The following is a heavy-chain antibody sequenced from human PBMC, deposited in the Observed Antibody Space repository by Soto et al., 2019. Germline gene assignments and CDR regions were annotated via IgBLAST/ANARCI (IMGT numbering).Heavy chain of an antibody. CDR1: GGSISSSNW. V-gene: IGHV4-4*02. CDR2: IYHSGST. Sequence: QVQLQESGPGLVKPSGTLSLTCAVSGGSISSSNWWSWVRQPPGKGLEWIGEIYHSGSTNYNPSLKSRGTISVDKSKNQFSLKLSSVTAADTAVYYCARREDIVVVPAAPFDAFDIWGQGTMVTVSS. J-gene: IGHJ3*02. CDR3: ARREDIVVVPAAPFDAFDI. D-gene: IGHD2-2*01.